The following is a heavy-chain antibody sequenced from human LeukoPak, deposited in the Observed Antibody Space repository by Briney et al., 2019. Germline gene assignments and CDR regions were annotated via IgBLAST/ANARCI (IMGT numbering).Heavy chain of an antibody. Sequence: SETLSLTCTVSGGSISSGDYYWSWIRQPPGKGLEWIGYIYYSGSTNYNPSLKSRVTISVDTSKNQFSLKLSSVTAADTAVYYCARAKLLVYYYYMDVWGKGTTVTVSS. D-gene: IGHD3-10*01. CDR1: GGSISSGDYY. CDR2: IYYSGST. CDR3: ARAKLLVYYYYMDV. J-gene: IGHJ6*03. V-gene: IGHV4-61*08.